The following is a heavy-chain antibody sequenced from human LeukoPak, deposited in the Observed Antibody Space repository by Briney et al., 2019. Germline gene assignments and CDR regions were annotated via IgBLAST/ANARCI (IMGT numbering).Heavy chain of an antibody. CDR2: IYRDGST. CDR1: GLTVSSSY. J-gene: IGHJ3*02. CDR3: ARSSYRAFDI. D-gene: IGHD3-16*02. Sequence: PGGSLRLSCAASGLTVSSSYMSWVRQAPGKGLEWVSIIYRDGSTYYADSVQARSTISRDSSKNTVYFQMNSLRAEDTAVYYCARSSYRAFDIWGQGTMVTVPS. V-gene: IGHV3-53*01.